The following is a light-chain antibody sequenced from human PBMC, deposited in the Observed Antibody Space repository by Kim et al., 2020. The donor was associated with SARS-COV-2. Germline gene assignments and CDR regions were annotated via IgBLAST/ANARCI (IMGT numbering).Light chain of an antibody. J-gene: IGKJ1*01. V-gene: IGKV1-39*01. Sequence: DIQMTQSLASLSASVRDRVTITCRASHNINDSLNWYQVKSAKAPEPLIYGASRLHSGVPSRFSGSGFGTDFTLTIASLQPEDFATYFCQQSYITPWTFGQGTKV. CDR2: GAS. CDR3: QQSYITPWT. CDR1: HNINDS.